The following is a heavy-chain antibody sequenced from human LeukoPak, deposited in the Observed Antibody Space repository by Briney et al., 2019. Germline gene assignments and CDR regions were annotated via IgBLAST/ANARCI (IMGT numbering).Heavy chain of an antibody. CDR3: ARDYMGYSSGWEPYYYYGMDV. V-gene: IGHV1-18*01. D-gene: IGHD6-19*01. J-gene: IGHJ6*02. Sequence: ASVKVSCKASGYTFTSYGISWVRQAPGQGLEWMGWISAYNGNTNYAQKLQGRVTMTTDTSTSTAYMELRSLRSDDTAVYYCARDYMGYSSGWEPYYYYGMDVWGQGTTVTVSS. CDR1: GYTFTSYG. CDR2: ISAYNGNT.